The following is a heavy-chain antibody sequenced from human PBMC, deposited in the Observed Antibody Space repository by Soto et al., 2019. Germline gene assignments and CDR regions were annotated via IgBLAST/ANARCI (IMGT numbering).Heavy chain of an antibody. Sequence: EVQLLESGGGFVQPGGSLRLSCAASGFTFSSHPMSWVRQAPGKGLEWVSGISGSGDRTYYGDSVKGRFTISKDISKNSLSLQLDSLRVEDTAVYCCAKDDGGNPSTEPYWGQGTLVTVSS. CDR2: ISGSGDRT. D-gene: IGHD2-15*01. CDR3: AKDDGGNPSTEPY. V-gene: IGHV3-23*01. J-gene: IGHJ4*02. CDR1: GFTFSSHP.